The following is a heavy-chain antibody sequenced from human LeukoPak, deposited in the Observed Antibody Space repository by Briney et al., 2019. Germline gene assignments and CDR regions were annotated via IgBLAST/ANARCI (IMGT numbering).Heavy chain of an antibody. V-gene: IGHV3-53*01. J-gene: IGHJ6*03. Sequence: GGSLRLSCPASGFTVSSNYMSWVRQAPGKGLEWVSVIYSGGSTYYADSVKGRFTISRDNSKNTLYLQMNSLRAEDAAVYYCTTLVYYYYYMDVWGKGTTVTVSS. CDR2: IYSGGST. CDR3: TTLVYYYYYMDV. CDR1: GFTVSSNY. D-gene: IGHD3-16*01.